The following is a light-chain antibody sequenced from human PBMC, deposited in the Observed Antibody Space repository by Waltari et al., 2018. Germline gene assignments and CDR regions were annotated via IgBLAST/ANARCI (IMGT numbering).Light chain of an antibody. Sequence: DIQMTQSPSTLSASVGDRVTITCRASQSINTWLAWYQQKPGKAPKLLIYKSSTLESGVPSRFSGSGSGTEFTLTISSLQPDDFATYYCQKYNSYSTFGGGTKVEIK. CDR2: KSS. CDR3: QKYNSYST. V-gene: IGKV1-5*03. CDR1: QSINTW. J-gene: IGKJ4*01.